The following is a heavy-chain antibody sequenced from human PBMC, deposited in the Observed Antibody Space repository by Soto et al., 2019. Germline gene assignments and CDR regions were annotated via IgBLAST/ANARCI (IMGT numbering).Heavy chain of an antibody. D-gene: IGHD3-10*01. CDR2: ISYDGGNN. J-gene: IGHJ6*02. V-gene: IGHV3-30*18. Sequence: QVQLVESGGGVVQPGRSLRLSCAASGFTFTSYGMHWVRQAPGKGLEWVAVISYDGGNNDYADSVKGRFTISRDNSKNTLYLQMNSLRAEDTAVYYCAKDRRVRGFNGMDVWGQGTTVTVPS. CDR1: GFTFTSYG. CDR3: AKDRRVRGFNGMDV.